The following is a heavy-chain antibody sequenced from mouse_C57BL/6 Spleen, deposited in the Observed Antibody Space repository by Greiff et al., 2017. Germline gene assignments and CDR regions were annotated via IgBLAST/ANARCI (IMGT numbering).Heavy chain of an antibody. V-gene: IGHV1-82*01. CDR3: ARSYYDSHYFDY. D-gene: IGHD2-4*01. J-gene: IGHJ2*01. Sequence: QVQLQQSGPELVKPGASVKISCKASGYAFSSSWMNWVKQRPGKGLEWIGRIYPGDGDTNYNGKFKGKATLTADKSSSTAYMQLSSLTSEDSAVYFCARSYYDSHYFDYWGQGTTLTVSS. CDR1: GYAFSSSW. CDR2: IYPGDGDT.